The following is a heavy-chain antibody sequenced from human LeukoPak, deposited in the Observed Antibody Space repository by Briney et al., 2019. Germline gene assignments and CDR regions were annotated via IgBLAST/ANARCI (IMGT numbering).Heavy chain of an antibody. CDR3: AKAIAATGRWWIFDY. Sequence: GGSLRLSCEVSGFTFSTYAMTWVRQVPGKGLEWVSGISGSGGRTYYADSVKGRFTISRDNSKNTLYLQMNSLRAEDTAVCYCAKAIAATGRWWIFDYWGQGTLVTVSS. CDR1: GFTFSTYA. CDR2: ISGSGGRT. J-gene: IGHJ4*02. D-gene: IGHD6-13*01. V-gene: IGHV3-23*01.